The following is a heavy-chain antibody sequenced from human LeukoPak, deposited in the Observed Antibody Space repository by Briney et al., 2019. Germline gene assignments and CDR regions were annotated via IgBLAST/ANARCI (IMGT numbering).Heavy chain of an antibody. V-gene: IGHV3-23*01. Sequence: PGGSLRLSCAASGFTFSSYAMSWVRQAPGKGLEWVSAISGSGGSTYYADSVKGRFTISRDNSKNTLYLQMNSLRAEDTAVYYCAKDWGAVDDLRYFDWSLPNFDYWGQGTLVTVSS. CDR1: GFTFSSYA. D-gene: IGHD3-9*01. CDR2: ISGSGGST. J-gene: IGHJ4*02. CDR3: AKDWGAVDDLRYFDWSLPNFDY.